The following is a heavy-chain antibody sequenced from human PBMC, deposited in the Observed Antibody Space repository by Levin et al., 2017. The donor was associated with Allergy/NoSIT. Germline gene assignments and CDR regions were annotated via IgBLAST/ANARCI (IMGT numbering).Heavy chain of an antibody. D-gene: IGHD4-23*01. CDR2: ISSNSITI. CDR3: TWGSGNPGNWFDP. V-gene: IGHV3-48*01. Sequence: GESLKISCAASGFTFSSYSMNWVRQAPGRGLEWISYISSNSITIYYADSVRGRFTISRDNAKKSLYLQMNSLRAEDTAVYYCTWGSGNPGNWFDPWGQGTLVTVSS. J-gene: IGHJ5*02. CDR1: GFTFSSYS.